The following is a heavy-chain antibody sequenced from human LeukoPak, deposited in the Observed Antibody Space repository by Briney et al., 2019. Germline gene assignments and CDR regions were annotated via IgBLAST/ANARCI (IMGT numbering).Heavy chain of an antibody. Sequence: GGSLRLSCATSGFTFSSYWMSWVRQAPGEGLVWVSRISSDGGSTSYADSVKGRFTISRDNAKDTLYLQMNTLRAEDTAVYHCARGTSGFDYWGQGALVTVSS. D-gene: IGHD2-2*01. V-gene: IGHV3-74*01. CDR1: GFTFSSYW. CDR2: ISSDGGST. CDR3: ARGTSGFDY. J-gene: IGHJ4*02.